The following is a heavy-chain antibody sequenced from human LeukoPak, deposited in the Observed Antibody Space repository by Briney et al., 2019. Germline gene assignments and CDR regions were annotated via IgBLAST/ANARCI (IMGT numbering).Heavy chain of an antibody. D-gene: IGHD5-24*01. CDR2: IWYDGSNK. CDR3: ARDQGEMATTILFDY. V-gene: IGHV3-33*01. Sequence: GGSLRLSCAASGFTFSSYGMHWVRQAPGKGLEWVAVIWYDGSNKYYADYVKGRFTISRDNSKNTLYLQMNSLRAEDTAVYYCARDQGEMATTILFDYWGQGTLVTVSS. J-gene: IGHJ4*02. CDR1: GFTFSSYG.